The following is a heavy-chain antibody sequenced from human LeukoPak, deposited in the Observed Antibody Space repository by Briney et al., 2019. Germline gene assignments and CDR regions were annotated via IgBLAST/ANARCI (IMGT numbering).Heavy chain of an antibody. J-gene: IGHJ4*02. CDR1: GFTFSSYG. Sequence: PGRSLRLSCAASGFTFSSYGMHWVRQAPGKGLEWVAVIWYDGSNKYYADSVKGRFTISRDNSKNTLYLQMNSLRAEDTAVYYCARDLRITMIGGLPDYWGQGTLVTVSS. CDR3: ARDLRITMIGGLPDY. V-gene: IGHV3-33*01. D-gene: IGHD3-22*01. CDR2: IWYDGSNK.